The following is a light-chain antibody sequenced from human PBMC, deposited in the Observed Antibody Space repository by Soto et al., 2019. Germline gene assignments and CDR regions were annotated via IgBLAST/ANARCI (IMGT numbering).Light chain of an antibody. CDR2: GNS. CDR1: SSNIGAGYD. CDR3: QSYDSSLSGYV. J-gene: IGLJ1*01. V-gene: IGLV1-40*01. Sequence: QSALTQPPSVSGAPGQRVTISCTGSSSNIGAGYDVHWYHQLPGTAPKLLIYGNSNRPSGVPDRFSGSKSGTSASLPITGLQAEDEADYYCQSYDSSLSGYVFGTGTKVTVL.